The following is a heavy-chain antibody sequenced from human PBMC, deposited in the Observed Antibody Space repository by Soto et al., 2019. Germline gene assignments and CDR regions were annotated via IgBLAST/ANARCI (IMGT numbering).Heavy chain of an antibody. D-gene: IGHD6-19*01. CDR3: ARKPLYSSGWFDP. V-gene: IGHV1-69*13. J-gene: IGHJ5*02. CDR1: GGTFSSYA. Sequence: SVKVSCKASGGTFSSYAISWVRQAPGQGLEWMGGIIPIFGTANYAQKFQGRVTITADESTSTAYMELSSLRSEDTAVYYCARKPLYSSGWFDPWGQGTLVTVSS. CDR2: IIPIFGTA.